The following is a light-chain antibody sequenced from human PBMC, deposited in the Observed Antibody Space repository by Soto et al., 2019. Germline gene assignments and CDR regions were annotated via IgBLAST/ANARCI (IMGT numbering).Light chain of an antibody. CDR3: SSYAGINTLV. V-gene: IGLV2-8*01. Sequence: QSALTQPPSASGSPGQSVTISCTGTSSDVGGHNYVSWCQQRPGKAPKLIIYEVTQRPSGVSDRFSGSKSGNTATLTVSGLQAEDEADYHCSSYAGINTLVFGGGTKLTVL. CDR2: EVT. CDR1: SSDVGGHNY. J-gene: IGLJ2*01.